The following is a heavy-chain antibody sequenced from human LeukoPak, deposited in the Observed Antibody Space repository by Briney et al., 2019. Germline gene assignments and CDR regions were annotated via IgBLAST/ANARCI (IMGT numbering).Heavy chain of an antibody. D-gene: IGHD5-12*01. J-gene: IGHJ4*02. V-gene: IGHV4-59*01. CDR1: GGSIRTYY. CDR3: ARYGLLRGYDY. CDR2: MYYSGSS. Sequence: SETLSLTCTVSGGSIRTYYWSWLRQPTGKGLECIGYMYYSGSSNYNPSLKSRVPISVDTSKNQLSLNLSSVTAADTAVYYCARYGLLRGYDYWGQGTLVTVSS.